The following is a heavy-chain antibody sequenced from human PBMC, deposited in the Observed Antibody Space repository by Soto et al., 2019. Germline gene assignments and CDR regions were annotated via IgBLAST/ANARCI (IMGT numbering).Heavy chain of an antibody. J-gene: IGHJ4*02. D-gene: IGHD3-16*01. CDR2: ISGSGGST. CDR1: GFTFSSYA. V-gene: IGHV3-23*01. Sequence: EVQLLESGGGLVQPGGSLRLSCAASGFTFSSYAMSWVRQAPVKGLEWVSAISGSGGSTYYADSVKGRFTISRDNSKNTLYLQMNSLRAEDTAVYYCARRGGGRWLPREFDYWGQGTLVTVSS. CDR3: ARRGGGRWLPREFDY.